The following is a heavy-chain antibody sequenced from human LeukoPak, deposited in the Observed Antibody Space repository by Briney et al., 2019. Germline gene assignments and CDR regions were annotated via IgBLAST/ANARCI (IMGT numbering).Heavy chain of an antibody. CDR3: ARRGDNNFDV. J-gene: IGHJ3*01. CDR1: GFIFSSHW. CDR2: INRDGSQK. V-gene: IGHV3-7*01. Sequence: TGGSLRLSCAASGFIFSSHWMGWVRQAPGNGLEWVANINRDGSQKYYVDSVKGRFTISRDNAKNSLYVEMNTLRAEDTAVYYCARRGDNNFDVWGQGTMVTVSS. D-gene: IGHD3-10*01.